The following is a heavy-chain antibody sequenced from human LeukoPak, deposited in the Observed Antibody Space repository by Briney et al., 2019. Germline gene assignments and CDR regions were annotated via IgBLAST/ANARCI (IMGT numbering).Heavy chain of an antibody. CDR3: TTGIYVLRYFDWLLPEDAFDI. CDR1: GFTFSNAW. CDR2: IKSKTDGGTT. J-gene: IGHJ3*02. V-gene: IGHV3-15*07. Sequence: GGSLRLSCAASGFTFSNAWMNWVRQAPGKGLEWVGRIKSKTDGGTTDYAAPVKGRFTISRDGSKNTLYLQMNSLKTEDTAVYYCTTGIYVLRYFDWLLPEDAFDIWGQGTMVTVSS. D-gene: IGHD3-9*01.